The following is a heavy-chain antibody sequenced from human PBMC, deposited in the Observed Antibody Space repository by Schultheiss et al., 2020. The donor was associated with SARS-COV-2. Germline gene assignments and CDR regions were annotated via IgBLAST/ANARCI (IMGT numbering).Heavy chain of an antibody. CDR3: AREDIVVVPAAMGYYYYYYGMDV. Sequence: ASVKVSCKASGYTFTGYYMHWVRQAPGQGLEWMGWIDPNSGGTKFAQKFQGRVTMTRDTSISAAYMELRSLTSDDTAVYYCAREDIVVVPAAMGYYYYYYGMDVWGQGTTVTVSS. CDR2: IDPNSGGT. J-gene: IGHJ6*02. D-gene: IGHD2-2*01. CDR1: GYTFTGYY. V-gene: IGHV1-2*02.